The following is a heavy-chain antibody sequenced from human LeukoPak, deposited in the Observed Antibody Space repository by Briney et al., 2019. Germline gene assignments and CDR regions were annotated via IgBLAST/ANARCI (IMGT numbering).Heavy chain of an antibody. D-gene: IGHD3-3*01. CDR1: GFTFSSYA. CDR3: ARGYDFWSGYYLAYYFDY. CDR2: ISGSGGST. J-gene: IGHJ4*02. Sequence: GGSLRLSCAASGFTFSSYAMSWVRQAPGKGLEWVSAISGSGGSTYYADSVKGRFTISRDNSKNTLYLQMNSLRAEDTAVYYCARGYDFWSGYYLAYYFDYWGQGTLVTVSS. V-gene: IGHV3-23*01.